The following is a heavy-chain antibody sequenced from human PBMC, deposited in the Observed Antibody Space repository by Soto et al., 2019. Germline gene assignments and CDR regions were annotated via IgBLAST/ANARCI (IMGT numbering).Heavy chain of an antibody. J-gene: IGHJ4*02. CDR1: GGSISSYY. V-gene: IGHV4-59*01. D-gene: IGHD6-19*01. CDR2: IYYSGST. Sequence: QVQLQESGPGLVKPSETLSLTCSVSGGSISSYYWSWIRQPPGKGLEWIGYIYYSGSTNYNPSLKSRVTISVDTSKNPFSLKLSSVTAADTAVYYCARGSLPVPGTLAYWGQGTLVTVSS. CDR3: ARGSLPVPGTLAY.